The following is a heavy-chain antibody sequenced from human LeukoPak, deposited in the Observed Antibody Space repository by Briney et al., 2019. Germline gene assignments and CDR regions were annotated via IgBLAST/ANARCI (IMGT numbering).Heavy chain of an antibody. J-gene: IGHJ4*02. CDR1: GFTFSSYE. CDR3: AVFSHYCDSSGYYF. V-gene: IGHV3-48*03. CDR2: ISSSGSTI. D-gene: IGHD3-22*01. Sequence: PGGSLRLSCAASGFTFSSYEMNWVRQAPGKGLEWVSYISSSGSTIYYADSVKGRFTISRDNAKNSLYLQMNSLRAEDTAVYYCAVFSHYCDSSGYYFWGQGTLVTVSS.